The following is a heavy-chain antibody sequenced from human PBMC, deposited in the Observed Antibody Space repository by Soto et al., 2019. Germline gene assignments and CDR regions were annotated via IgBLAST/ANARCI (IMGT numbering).Heavy chain of an antibody. CDR3: ARGGLQHALDV. CDR2: VNNDGTDT. D-gene: IGHD6-13*01. V-gene: IGHV3-74*03. Sequence: EVQLVESGGGLVQPGGSLRLSCAASGFTFSNYWMYWVRQAPGKGLVWVARVNNDGTDTTHADSVKGRFTISRDNAENTLYLQMNRLRAEDTAVYYCARGGLQHALDVWGQGSTVTVS. CDR1: GFTFSNYW. J-gene: IGHJ6*02.